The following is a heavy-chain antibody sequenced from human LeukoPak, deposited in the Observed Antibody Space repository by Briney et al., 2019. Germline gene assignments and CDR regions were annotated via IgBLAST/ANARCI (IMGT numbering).Heavy chain of an antibody. V-gene: IGHV3-48*03. J-gene: IGHJ4*02. CDR2: ISSSGSTI. Sequence: QPGGSLRLSCAASGFTFSSYEMNWVRQAPGKGLEWVSYISSSGSTIYYADSVKGRFTISRDNAKNSLYLQMNSLRAEDTAVYYCARENYDSSGSDGPFDYWGQGTLVTVSS. CDR3: ARENYDSSGSDGPFDY. D-gene: IGHD3-22*01. CDR1: GFTFSSYE.